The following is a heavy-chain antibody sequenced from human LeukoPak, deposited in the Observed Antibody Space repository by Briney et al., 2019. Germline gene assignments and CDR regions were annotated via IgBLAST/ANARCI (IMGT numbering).Heavy chain of an antibody. CDR2: MDGTGGT. D-gene: IGHD3-10*01. CDR3: ARDASGSRPNY. J-gene: IGHJ4*02. Sequence: GGSLRLSCAASGFTVSSDYMTWVRQAPGKGLEWVSSMDGTGGTNYADSVRGRFTISRDNSKNTLYLQMNSLRAEDTAIYYCARDASGSRPNYWGQGTLVTVTS. V-gene: IGHV3-53*01. CDR1: GFTVSSDY.